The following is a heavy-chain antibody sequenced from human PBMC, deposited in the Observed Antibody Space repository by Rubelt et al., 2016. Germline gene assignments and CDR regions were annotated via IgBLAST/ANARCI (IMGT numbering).Heavy chain of an antibody. D-gene: IGHD2-2*01. CDR2: IYYSGST. Sequence: QLQLQESGPGLVKPSETLSLTCTVSGGSISSSSYYWGWIRQPPGKGLEWIGSIYYSGSTYYNPFLKSRVTISVDTSKNQFALKLSSVTAADTAVYYCANIVVVPAAMPGPWGQGTLVTVSS. V-gene: IGHV4-39*01. CDR1: GGSISSSSYY. CDR3: ANIVVVPAAMPGP. J-gene: IGHJ5*02.